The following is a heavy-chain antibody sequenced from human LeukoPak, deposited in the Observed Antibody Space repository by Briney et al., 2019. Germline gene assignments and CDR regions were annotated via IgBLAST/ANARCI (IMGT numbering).Heavy chain of an antibody. Sequence: SETLSLTCTVSGGSISNYYWSWIRQPPGKGLEWVGYIYYSGSTNYNPSLKSRVTISVDTSKNQFSLKLSSVTAADTAVYYCARQRGSSSWRWFDPWGQGTLVTVSS. J-gene: IGHJ5*02. D-gene: IGHD6-13*01. CDR3: ARQRGSSSWRWFDP. CDR2: IYYSGST. CDR1: GGSISNYY. V-gene: IGHV4-59*08.